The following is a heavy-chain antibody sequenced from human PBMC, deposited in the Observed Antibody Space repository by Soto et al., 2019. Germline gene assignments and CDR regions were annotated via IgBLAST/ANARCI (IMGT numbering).Heavy chain of an antibody. J-gene: IGHJ4*02. CDR2: IWYDGSNK. V-gene: IGHV3-33*01. D-gene: IGHD6-13*01. Sequence: PGGSLRLSCAASGFTFSSYGMHWVRQAPGKGLEWVAVIWYDGSNKYYADSVKGRFTISRDNSKNTLYLQMNSLRAEDTAVYYCARDDPIAAETVFDYWGQGTLVTVSS. CDR1: GFTFSSYG. CDR3: ARDDPIAAETVFDY.